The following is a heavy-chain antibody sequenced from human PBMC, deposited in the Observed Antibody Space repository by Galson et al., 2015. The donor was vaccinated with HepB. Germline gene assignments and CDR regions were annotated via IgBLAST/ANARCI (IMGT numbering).Heavy chain of an antibody. CDR1: GFTIGDYA. CDR3: SRDEDYEYLWGSWFEY. CDR2: IRSEAYGATT. D-gene: IGHD3-16*01. Sequence: SLRLSCAAFGFTIGDYAMSWFRQAPGKGLEWVGFIRSEAYGATTGYAASVKDRFTISRDDSKSIAYLQMNRLKIEDTAIYYCSRDEDYEYLWGSWFEYWGQGTLATVSS. V-gene: IGHV3-49*03. J-gene: IGHJ4*02.